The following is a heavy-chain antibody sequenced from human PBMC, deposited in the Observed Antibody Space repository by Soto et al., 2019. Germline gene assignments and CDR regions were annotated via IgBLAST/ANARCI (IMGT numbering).Heavy chain of an antibody. CDR2: IYYNGET. CDR1: GVSIRASSYY. CDR3: ARHGSY. V-gene: IGHV4-39*01. Sequence: QMQLQESDPGLVKPSETLSLTCTVSGVSIRASSYYWGWIRQPPGKGLEWIGTIYYNGETFYHPSLKSRITMSIHTSKNQFSLNMTSVTAADTAVYYCARHGSYWGQGTLVTVSS. J-gene: IGHJ4*02.